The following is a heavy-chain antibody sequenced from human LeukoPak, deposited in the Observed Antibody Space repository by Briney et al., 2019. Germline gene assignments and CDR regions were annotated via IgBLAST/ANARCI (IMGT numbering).Heavy chain of an antibody. CDR3: AREDQQLPDY. V-gene: IGHV3-30*03. J-gene: IGHJ4*02. CDR2: ISNDGSNK. D-gene: IGHD2-2*01. Sequence: PGGSLRLSCAASGFTFTSYGMHWVRQSPGKGLEWVAVISNDGSNKYCVDSVKGRFTISRDNSKNTVYLQMSSLRPDDTAVYYCAREDQQLPDYWGQGTLVTVSS. CDR1: GFTFTSYG.